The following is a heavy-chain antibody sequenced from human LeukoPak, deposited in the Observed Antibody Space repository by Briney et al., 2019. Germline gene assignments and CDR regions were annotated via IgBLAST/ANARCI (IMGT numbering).Heavy chain of an antibody. J-gene: IGHJ4*02. D-gene: IGHD5-18*01. Sequence: PSETLSLTCTVSGGSISSSSYYWGWIRQPPGKGLEWIGSIYYSGSTYYSPSLKSRVTISVDTSKNQFSLKLSSVTAADTAVYYCASHMAAIYYFDYWGQGTLVTVSS. CDR2: IYYSGST. V-gene: IGHV4-39*01. CDR1: GGSISSSSYY. CDR3: ASHMAAIYYFDY.